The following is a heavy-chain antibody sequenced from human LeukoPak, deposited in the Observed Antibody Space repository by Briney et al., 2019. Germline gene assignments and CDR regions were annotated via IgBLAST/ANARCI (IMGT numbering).Heavy chain of an antibody. J-gene: IGHJ3*02. D-gene: IGHD3-3*01. Sequence: ASVKVSCKVSGYTFTGYYMHWVRQAPGQGLEWMGWINPNSGGTNYAQKFQGRVTMTRDTSISTAYMELSRLRSDDTAVYYCARDVTIFGARDAFDIWGQGTMVTVSS. V-gene: IGHV1-2*02. CDR3: ARDVTIFGARDAFDI. CDR1: GYTFTGYY. CDR2: INPNSGGT.